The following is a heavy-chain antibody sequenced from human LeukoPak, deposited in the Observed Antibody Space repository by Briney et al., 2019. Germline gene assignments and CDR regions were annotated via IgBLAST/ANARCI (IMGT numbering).Heavy chain of an antibody. CDR2: MYYGGSN. V-gene: IGHV4-39*01. Sequence: SETLSLTCTVSGVSFSSTSYYWGWIRQPPGKGLEWIGSMYYGGSNYYNPSLKSRVTISVDTSKNQFSLNLRSVAAADTAVYYCARHYPSYGSVARHDAFDMWGQGTMVTVSS. J-gene: IGHJ3*02. CDR3: ARHYPSYGSVARHDAFDM. D-gene: IGHD2/OR15-2a*01. CDR1: GVSFSSTSYY.